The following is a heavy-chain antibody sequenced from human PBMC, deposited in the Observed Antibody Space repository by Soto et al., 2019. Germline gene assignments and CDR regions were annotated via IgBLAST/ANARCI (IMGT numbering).Heavy chain of an antibody. J-gene: IGHJ5*02. CDR2: MSPSGGYT. CDR3: AREIIVSNTKNWFDP. V-gene: IGHV1-46*01. Sequence: QVHLVQSGAEVGKPGASVTISCKASGDTSSSYYLHWVRQAPGQGLEWIGVMSPSGGYTTHSQKFRGRVTMTRDTSTRTVYMVLRGLRSEDTAVYYCAREIIVSNTKNWFDPWGQGTLVTVSS. D-gene: IGHD2-21*01. CDR1: GDTSSSYY.